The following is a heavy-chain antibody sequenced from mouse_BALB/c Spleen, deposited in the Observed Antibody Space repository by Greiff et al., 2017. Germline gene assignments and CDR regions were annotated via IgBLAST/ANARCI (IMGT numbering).Heavy chain of an antibody. V-gene: IGHV5-9-3*01. D-gene: IGHD2-3*01. CDR2: ISSGGSYT. CDR1: GFTFSSYA. CDR3: ASDGYYGYAMDY. Sequence: EVQLMESGGGLVKPGGSLKLSCAASGFTFSSYAMSWVRQTPEQRLEWVATISSGGSYTYYPDSVKGRFTISRDNAKNTLYLQLSSLRSEDTAMEYCASDGYYGYAMDYWGQGTSVTVSS. J-gene: IGHJ4*01.